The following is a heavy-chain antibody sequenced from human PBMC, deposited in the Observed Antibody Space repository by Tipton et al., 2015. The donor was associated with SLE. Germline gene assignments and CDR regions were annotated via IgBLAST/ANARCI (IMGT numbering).Heavy chain of an antibody. J-gene: IGHJ4*02. CDR2: IRYDGSNK. CDR1: GLTFSSYG. Sequence: SLRLSFAASGLTFSSYGMHWVRQAPGKGMEWVAFIRYDGSNKYYADSVKGRFTISRDNSKNTLYLQMNRLRAEYTAVYYCAEAKVMTTVTNFDYWGQGTLVTVSS. D-gene: IGHD4-17*01. CDR3: AEAKVMTTVTNFDY. V-gene: IGHV3-30*02.